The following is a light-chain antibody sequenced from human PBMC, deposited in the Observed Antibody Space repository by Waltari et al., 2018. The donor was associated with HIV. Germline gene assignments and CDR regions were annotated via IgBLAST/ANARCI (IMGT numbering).Light chain of an antibody. CDR1: QAISAW. CDR3: QQSNNFPFT. CDR2: GSS. V-gene: IGKV1-12*01. J-gene: IGKJ3*01. Sequence: IQLTQSPSSVSSSLRGDFTITCRASQAISAWVAWYQQQPNKAPTLLIYGSSKLHTGVPSRFSGWGSGTIFTLTIRSLQPEDFATYFCQQSNNFPFTFGPGTQVDVK.